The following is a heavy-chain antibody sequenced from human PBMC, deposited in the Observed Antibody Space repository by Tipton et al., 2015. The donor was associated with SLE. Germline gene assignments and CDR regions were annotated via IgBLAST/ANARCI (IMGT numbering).Heavy chain of an antibody. CDR3: ARVLWSSDAFDI. V-gene: IGHV3-30*03. J-gene: IGHJ3*02. CDR1: GFTFRSYG. D-gene: IGHD3-3*01. Sequence: SLRLSCAASGFTFRSYGMHWVRQAPGKGLEWVAVISYDGTNKYYADSVKGRFTISRDNSKNTLYLQMNSLRAEDTAVYYCARVLWSSDAFDIWGQGTMVTVSS. CDR2: ISYDGTNK.